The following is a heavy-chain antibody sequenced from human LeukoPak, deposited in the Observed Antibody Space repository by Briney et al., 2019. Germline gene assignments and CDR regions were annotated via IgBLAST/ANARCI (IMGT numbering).Heavy chain of an antibody. V-gene: IGHV4-39*07. CDR2: IYYSVST. D-gene: IGHD6-6*01. CDR3: ARAPSPSNYYYYYMDV. J-gene: IGHJ6*03. Sequence: SETLSLTCTVSGGSISSSSYYWGWIRQPPGKGLEWIGSIYYSVSTYYNPSLKSRVTISVDTSKNQFSLKLSSVTAADTAVYYCARAPSPSNYYYYYMDVWGKGTTVTVSS. CDR1: GGSISSSSYY.